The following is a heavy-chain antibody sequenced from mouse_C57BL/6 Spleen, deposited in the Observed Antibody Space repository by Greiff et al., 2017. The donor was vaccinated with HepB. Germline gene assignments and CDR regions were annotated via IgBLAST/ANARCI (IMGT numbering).Heavy chain of an antibody. CDR3: AYGSIDY. CDR2: IDPSDSYT. D-gene: IGHD1-1*01. CDR1: GYTFTSYW. V-gene: IGHV1-50*01. J-gene: IGHJ2*01. Sequence: QVQLQQPGAELVKPGASVKLSCKASGYTFTSYWMQWVKQRPGQGLEWIGEIDPSDSYTNYNQKFKGKATLTVDTSSSTAYMQLSSLTSEDSAVYYCAYGSIDYWGQGTTLTVAS.